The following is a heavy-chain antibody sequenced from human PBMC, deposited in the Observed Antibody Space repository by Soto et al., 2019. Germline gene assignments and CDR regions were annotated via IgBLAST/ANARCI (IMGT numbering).Heavy chain of an antibody. Sequence: GASVKVSCKASGGTFSSYAISWVRQAPGQGLEWMGGIIPIFGTANYAQKFQGWVTMTRDTSISTAYMELSRLRSDDTAVYYCARDRTIFGPDTLDDWGQGTLVTVS. CDR1: GGTFSSYA. CDR2: IIPIFGTA. D-gene: IGHD3-3*02. V-gene: IGHV1-69*05. CDR3: ARDRTIFGPDTLDD. J-gene: IGHJ4*02.